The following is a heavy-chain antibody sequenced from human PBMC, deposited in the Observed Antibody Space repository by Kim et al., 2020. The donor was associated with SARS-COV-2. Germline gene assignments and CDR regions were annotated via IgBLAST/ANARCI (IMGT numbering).Heavy chain of an antibody. CDR1: GGSISSYY. V-gene: IGHV4-59*13. D-gene: IGHD2-21*02. J-gene: IGHJ4*02. CDR2: IYYSGST. CDR3: ARGRSVVTAIADFDY. Sequence: SETLSLTCTVSGGSISSYYWSWIRQPPGKGLEWIGYIYYSGSTNYNPSLKSRVTISVDTSKNQFSLKLSSVTAADTAVYYCARGRSVVTAIADFDYWCQGTLVTVSS.